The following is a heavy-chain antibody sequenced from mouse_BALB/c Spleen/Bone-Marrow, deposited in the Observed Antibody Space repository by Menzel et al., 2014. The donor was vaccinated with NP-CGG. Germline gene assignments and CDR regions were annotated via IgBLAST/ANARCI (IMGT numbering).Heavy chain of an antibody. CDR1: GYTFTSYY. D-gene: IGHD2-4*01. CDR3: AREGGMITTGLPY. CDR2: IYPGNVHT. Sequence: QEQLKESGPELVKPGGSVRVSCKASGYTFTSYYIHWVKQRPGQGLEWIGWIYPGNVHTNYNEPLKGKATLTADKSSSTSYMQLSSLTAEDSAFYFCAREGGMITTGLPYWGQGTLVTVPA. V-gene: IGHV1S56*01. J-gene: IGHJ3*01.